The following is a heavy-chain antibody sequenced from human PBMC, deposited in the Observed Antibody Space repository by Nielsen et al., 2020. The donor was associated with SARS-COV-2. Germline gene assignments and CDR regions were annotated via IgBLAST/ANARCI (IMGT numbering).Heavy chain of an antibody. CDR2: IYYSVST. CDR1: GGSISSYY. D-gene: IGHD6-6*01. J-gene: IGHJ4*02. CDR3: ARGGYSSSSRYFDY. V-gene: IGHV4-59*13. Sequence: SETLSLTCTVSGGSISSYYWSWIRQPPGKGLEWIGYIYYSVSTNYNPSLKSRVTISVDTSKNQFSLKLSSVTAADTAVYYCARGGYSSSSRYFDYWGQGTLVTVSS.